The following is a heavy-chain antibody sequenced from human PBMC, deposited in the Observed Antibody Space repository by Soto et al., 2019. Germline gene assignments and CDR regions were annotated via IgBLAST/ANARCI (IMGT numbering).Heavy chain of an antibody. CDR2: TYYSGST. CDR3: ARDGGYYDSSGYLDY. D-gene: IGHD3-22*01. J-gene: IGHJ4*02. CDR1: GGSISSYY. V-gene: IGHV4-59*01. Sequence: PSETLSLTCTVSGGSISSYYWSWIRQPPGKGLEWIGYTYYSGSTNYNPSLKSRVTISVDTSKNQFSLKLSSVTAADTAVYYCARDGGYYDSSGYLDYWGQGTLVTVS.